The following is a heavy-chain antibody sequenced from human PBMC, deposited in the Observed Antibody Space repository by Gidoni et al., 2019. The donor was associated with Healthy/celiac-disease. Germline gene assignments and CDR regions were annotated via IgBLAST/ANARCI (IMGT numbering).Heavy chain of an antibody. Sequence: EVQLVESGGGLVQPGGSLRLSCAASGFTFSSYEMKWVRQAPGKGLEWVSYISSSGSTIYYADSVKGRFTISRDNAKNSLYLQMNSLRAEDTAVYYCARGVRTETYYDFWSGPGQQSVYYYYGMDVWGQGTTVTVSS. CDR3: ARGVRTETYYDFWSGPGQQSVYYYYGMDV. J-gene: IGHJ6*02. V-gene: IGHV3-48*03. CDR2: ISSSGSTI. D-gene: IGHD3-3*01. CDR1: GFTFSSYE.